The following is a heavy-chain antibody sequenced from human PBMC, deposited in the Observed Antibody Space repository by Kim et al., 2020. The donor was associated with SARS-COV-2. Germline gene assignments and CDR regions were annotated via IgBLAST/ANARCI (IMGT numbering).Heavy chain of an antibody. D-gene: IGHD3-10*01. Sequence: YADSVKGRFTISREHAKNTVYLEMNSLRAEDTAMYLCARAAAASGTGGYYWGQGALVTVSS. CDR3: ARAAAASGTGGYY. J-gene: IGHJ4*02. V-gene: IGHV3-74*01.